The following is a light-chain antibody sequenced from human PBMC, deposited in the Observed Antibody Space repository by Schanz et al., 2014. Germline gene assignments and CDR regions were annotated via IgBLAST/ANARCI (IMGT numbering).Light chain of an antibody. CDR1: QSISGYD. J-gene: IGKJ2*01. CDR3: QQYNSFPST. CDR2: HAS. Sequence: EIVLTQSPGTLSLSPGERATLSCKASQSISGYDLAWYQQKPGQAPRLLIYHASNRATGIPDRFSGSGSGTDFTLTISSLQPEDVATYYCQQYNSFPSTFGQGTKVEVK. V-gene: IGKV3-20*01.